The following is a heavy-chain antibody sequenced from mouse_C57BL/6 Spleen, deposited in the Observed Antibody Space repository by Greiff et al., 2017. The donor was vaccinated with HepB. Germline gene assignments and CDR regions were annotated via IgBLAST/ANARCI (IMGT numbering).Heavy chain of an antibody. CDR2: ISYDGSN. CDR1: GYSITSGYY. J-gene: IGHJ3*01. CDR3: APSPFAY. Sequence: ESGPGLVKPSQSLSLTCSVTGYSITSGYYWNWIRQFPGNKLEWMGYISYDGSNNYNPSLKNRISITRDTSKNQFFLKLNSVTTEDTATYYCAPSPFAYWGQGTLVTVSA. V-gene: IGHV3-6*01.